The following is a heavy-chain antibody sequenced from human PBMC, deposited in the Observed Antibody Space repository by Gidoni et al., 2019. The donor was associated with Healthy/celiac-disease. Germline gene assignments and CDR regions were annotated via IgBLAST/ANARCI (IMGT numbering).Heavy chain of an antibody. CDR3: ARLRSSSPILIDY. CDR2: ISSSISYI. J-gene: IGHJ4*02. CDR1: GFTFSSYS. D-gene: IGHD6-13*01. V-gene: IGHV3-21*01. Sequence: EVQLVEYGGGLVKPGGSLRLSCAASGFTFSSYSMNWVRPAPGKGLDWVSSISSSISYIYSADSVKGRFTISRDNAKNSLYLQMNSLRAEDTAVYYCARLRSSSPILIDYWGQGTLVTVSS.